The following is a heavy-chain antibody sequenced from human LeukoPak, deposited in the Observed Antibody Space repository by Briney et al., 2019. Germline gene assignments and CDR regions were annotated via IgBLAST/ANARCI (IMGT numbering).Heavy chain of an antibody. V-gene: IGHV3-74*01. CDR2: ISGDGSVT. CDR3: ARYSSSSGGAAYYLDY. Sequence: PGGSLRFSCKASGFTLRNYWMPWVRKVPGKRLVWVSRISGDGSVTNYADSVQGRFTISRDNAKNILYLQINSLRSEDTAVYYCARYSSSSGGAAYYLDYWGHGTLVTVSS. J-gene: IGHJ4*01. CDR1: GFTLRNYW. D-gene: IGHD6-6*01.